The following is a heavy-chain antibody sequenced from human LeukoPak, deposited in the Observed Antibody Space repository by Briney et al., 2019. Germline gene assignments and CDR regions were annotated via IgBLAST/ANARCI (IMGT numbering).Heavy chain of an antibody. Sequence: GGSLRLSCAASGFTFSSYEMNWVRQAPGKGLERVSYISSSGSTIYYADSVKGRFTISRDNAKNSLYLQMNSLRAEDTAVYYCARDQVRVKYSSSSPFDYWGKGTLVTVSS. J-gene: IGHJ4*02. CDR2: ISSSGSTI. V-gene: IGHV3-48*03. D-gene: IGHD6-6*01. CDR1: GFTFSSYE. CDR3: ARDQVRVKYSSSSPFDY.